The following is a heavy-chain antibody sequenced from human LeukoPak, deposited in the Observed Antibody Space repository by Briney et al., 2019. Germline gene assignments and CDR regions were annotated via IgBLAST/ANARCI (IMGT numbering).Heavy chain of an antibody. CDR1: GFTMRTYG. CDR3: ARDTYYFDSSGSLSY. V-gene: IGHV3-21*01. CDR2: TPSGGDNT. J-gene: IGHJ4*02. Sequence: GGSLRLSCAASGFTMRTYGMSWVRQAPGKGLEWVSGTPSGGDNTYYADSVKGRFTISRDNARKSLYLQMNSLRAGDTAVYYCARDTYYFDSSGSLSYWGQGTLVTVSS. D-gene: IGHD3-22*01.